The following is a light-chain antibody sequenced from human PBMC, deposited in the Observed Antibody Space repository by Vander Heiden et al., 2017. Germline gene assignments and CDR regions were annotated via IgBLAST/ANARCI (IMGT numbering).Light chain of an antibody. CDR3: QQHKNWPPLT. V-gene: IGKV3-15*01. J-gene: IGKJ4*01. CDR2: DAS. CDR1: QSVASN. Sequence: EVVLTQSPATLSVSPGERATLSCRASQSVASNISWYQQTPGQAPRLLIYDASTRATGIPARFSGSGYGTEFTLIISSLQSEDFALYYCQQHKNWPPLTFGGGTKVEIK.